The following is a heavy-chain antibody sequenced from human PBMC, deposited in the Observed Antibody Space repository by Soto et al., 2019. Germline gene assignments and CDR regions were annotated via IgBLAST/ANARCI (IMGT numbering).Heavy chain of an antibody. Sequence: QVQLVESGGGVVQPGRSLRLSCAASGFTFSSYAMHWVRQAPGKGLEWVAVISYDGSNKYYADSVKGRFTISRDNSKNTLYLQMNSLRAEDTAVYYCARAINWNDADGPIDYWGQGTLVTVSS. CDR2: ISYDGSNK. CDR3: ARAINWNDADGPIDY. J-gene: IGHJ4*02. D-gene: IGHD1-1*01. V-gene: IGHV3-30-3*01. CDR1: GFTFSSYA.